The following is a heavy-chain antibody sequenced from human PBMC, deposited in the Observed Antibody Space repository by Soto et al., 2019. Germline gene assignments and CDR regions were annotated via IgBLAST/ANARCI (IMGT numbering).Heavy chain of an antibody. D-gene: IGHD6-6*01. V-gene: IGHV4-59*08. Sequence: SDTLSLTCTVSGGSISTYYWSWIRQPPGKGLEWIGYIYYSGSTNFNPSLKSRVTMSVDTSKNQFSLRLSSVTAADTAVYYCARSSIEPRVFMYPFDSWGQGTLVTVS. CDR1: GGSISTYY. J-gene: IGHJ4*02. CDR2: IYYSGST. CDR3: ARSSIEPRVFMYPFDS.